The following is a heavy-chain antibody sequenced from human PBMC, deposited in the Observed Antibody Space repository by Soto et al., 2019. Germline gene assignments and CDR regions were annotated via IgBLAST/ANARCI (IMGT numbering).Heavy chain of an antibody. CDR1: GGTFSSYA. V-gene: IGHV1-69*13. Sequence: GASVKVSCKASGGTFSSYAISWVRQAPGQGLEWMGGIIPIFGTANYAQKFQGRVTITADESTSTAYMELSSLRSEDTAVYYCAVGYYDILTGYYVNGPGYYYYYGMDVWGQGTTVTVSS. D-gene: IGHD3-9*01. CDR2: IIPIFGTA. CDR3: AVGYYDILTGYYVNGPGYYYYYGMDV. J-gene: IGHJ6*02.